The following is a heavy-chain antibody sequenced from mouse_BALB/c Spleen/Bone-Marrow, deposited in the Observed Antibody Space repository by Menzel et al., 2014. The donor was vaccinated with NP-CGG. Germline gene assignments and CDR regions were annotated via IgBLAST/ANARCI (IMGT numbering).Heavy chain of an antibody. CDR1: GYSITSDYA. V-gene: IGHV3-2*02. J-gene: IGHJ1*01. CDR3: ANYGSWYFAV. Sequence: EVKLEESGPGLVKPSQSLSLTCTVTGYSITSDYAWNWIRQFPGNTLEWMGYMTYSGSTSYNPSLKSRFSITRDTSKNQFFLQLTSVTTEDTGTYYCANYGSWYFAVWGAGTTVTVSS. D-gene: IGHD1-1*01. CDR2: MTYSGST.